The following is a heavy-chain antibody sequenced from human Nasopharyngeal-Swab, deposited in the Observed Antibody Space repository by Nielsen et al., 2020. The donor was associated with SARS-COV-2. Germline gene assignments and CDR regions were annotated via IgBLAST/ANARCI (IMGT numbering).Heavy chain of an antibody. CDR3: ARGGLGVVTHDAFDI. J-gene: IGHJ3*02. V-gene: IGHV4-34*01. Sequence: SQTLSLTCAVYGGSFSGYYWSWIRQPPGKGLEWIGEINHSGSTNYNPSLKSRVTLSVDTSKNQFSLKLSSVTAADTAVYYCARGGLGVVTHDAFDIWGQGTMVTVSS. CDR2: INHSGST. D-gene: IGHD3-3*01. CDR1: GGSFSGYY.